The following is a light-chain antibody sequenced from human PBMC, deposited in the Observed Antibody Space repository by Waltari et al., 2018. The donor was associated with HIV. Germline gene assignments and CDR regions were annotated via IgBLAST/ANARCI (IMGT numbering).Light chain of an antibody. V-gene: IGLV1-40*01. J-gene: IGLJ2*01. CDR3: QSYDSSLSGVV. Sequence: QSVLTQPPSAAGAPGQRVTISCTGSSPNIGAGYDVHWYQQLPGTAPKLLIFGNSNRPSGVPDRFSGSKSGTTASLAITGLQAEDEADYYCQSYDSSLSGVVFGGGTKLTVL. CDR1: SPNIGAGYD. CDR2: GNS.